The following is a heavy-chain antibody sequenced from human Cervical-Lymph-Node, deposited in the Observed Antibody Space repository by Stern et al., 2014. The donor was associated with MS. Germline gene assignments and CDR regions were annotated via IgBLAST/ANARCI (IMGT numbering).Heavy chain of an antibody. CDR3: AKYWAKSTVGTYGMDV. Sequence: VQLVQSGAEVKRPGASVKVSCKTSGYTFTTYGISWVRQAPGQGLEWLGWITPHTDDTNYAQKFQGRVTLTTDISTSTAYMELRSLRIDDTAVYYCAKYWAKSTVGTYGMDVWGQGTTVTV. CDR2: ITPHTDDT. J-gene: IGHJ6*02. D-gene: IGHD2/OR15-2a*01. CDR1: GYTFTTYG. V-gene: IGHV1-18*01.